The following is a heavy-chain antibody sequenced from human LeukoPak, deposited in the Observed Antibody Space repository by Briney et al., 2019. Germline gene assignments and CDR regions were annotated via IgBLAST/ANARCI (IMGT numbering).Heavy chain of an antibody. CDR2: INHSGST. J-gene: IGHJ5*02. Sequence: SETLSLTCAVYGGSFSGYYWSWIRQPPGKGLEWFGEINHSGSTNYNPSLKSRVTISVDTSKNQFSLKLSSVTAADTAVYYCARRRGMIQLWPYNWFDPWGQGTLVTVSS. D-gene: IGHD5-18*01. CDR3: ARRRGMIQLWPYNWFDP. V-gene: IGHV4-34*01. CDR1: GGSFSGYY.